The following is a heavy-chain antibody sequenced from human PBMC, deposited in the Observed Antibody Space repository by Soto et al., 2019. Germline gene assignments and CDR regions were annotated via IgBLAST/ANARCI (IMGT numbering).Heavy chain of an antibody. Sequence: ASVKVSCKASGYTFSSYGISWVRQAPGQGLEWMGWISGYSGHTYYAQKFQGRVTMTTDTSTNTVYMELRSLRSDDTAVYYCARDAPAATASFDYWGQGTLVTVSS. J-gene: IGHJ4*02. CDR1: GYTFSSYG. CDR2: ISGYSGHT. D-gene: IGHD2-2*01. V-gene: IGHV1-18*01. CDR3: ARDAPAATASFDY.